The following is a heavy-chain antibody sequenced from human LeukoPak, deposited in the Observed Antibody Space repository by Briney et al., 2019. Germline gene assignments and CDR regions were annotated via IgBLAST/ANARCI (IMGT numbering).Heavy chain of an antibody. J-gene: IGHJ4*02. CDR3: ARDAQVVAADY. CDR2: ISVYKGNT. CDR1: GYIFSSFG. V-gene: IGHV1-18*01. Sequence: ASVKVSCKASGYIFSSFGISWVRQAPGQGLEWMGWISVYKGNTNHAQKFQGRVTMTTDTSTSTAYMELRSLRSDDTAVYYCARDAQVVAADYWGQGTLVTVSS. D-gene: IGHD3-22*01.